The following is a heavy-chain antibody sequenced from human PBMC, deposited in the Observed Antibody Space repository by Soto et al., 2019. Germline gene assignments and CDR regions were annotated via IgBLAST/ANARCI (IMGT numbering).Heavy chain of an antibody. CDR2: ISDSGGGT. CDR3: AKIRTSRTNLVMGS. J-gene: IGHJ5*02. V-gene: IGHV3-23*01. CDR1: GFSFKNYA. Sequence: GGSLRLSCTASGFSFKNYAMSWFRQAPGKGLEWVSGISDSGGGTYYADSVKGRFTISRDNSKNTLYLQMNSLRAEDTAVYYCAKIRTSRTNLVMGSWGQGTLVTVSS. D-gene: IGHD2-2*01.